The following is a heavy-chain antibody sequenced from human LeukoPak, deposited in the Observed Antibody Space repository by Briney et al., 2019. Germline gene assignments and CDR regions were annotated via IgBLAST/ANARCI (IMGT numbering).Heavy chain of an antibody. D-gene: IGHD6-6*01. J-gene: IGHJ6*02. CDR1: GYTFTSYD. V-gene: IGHV1-8*01. Sequence: ASVKVSCKASGYTFTSYDINWVRQATGQGLEWMGWMNPNSGNTGYAQKFQGRVTMTRNTSIRTAYMELSSLRSEDTAAYYCARESRSSSPPQRASYGMDVWGQGTTVTVSS. CDR2: MNPNSGNT. CDR3: ARESRSSSPPQRASYGMDV.